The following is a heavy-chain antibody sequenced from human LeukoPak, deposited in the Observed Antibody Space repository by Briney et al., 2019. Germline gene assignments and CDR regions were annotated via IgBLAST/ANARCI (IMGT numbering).Heavy chain of an antibody. J-gene: IGHJ4*02. Sequence: GGSLRLSCGPSGFTFSSYAMAWVRQAPGKGLEWVSGISGDAVTIYYADSVKGRFTISRDNSKNTLYLQMSSLRAEDTAVYYCAKRDYYDSSGYFPLFDYWGQGTLVTVSS. CDR1: GFTFSSYA. D-gene: IGHD3-22*01. CDR3: AKRDYYDSSGYFPLFDY. CDR2: ISGDAVTI. V-gene: IGHV3-23*01.